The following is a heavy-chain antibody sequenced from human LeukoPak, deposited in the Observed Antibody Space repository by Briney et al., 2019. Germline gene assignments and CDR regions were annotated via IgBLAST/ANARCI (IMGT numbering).Heavy chain of an antibody. CDR1: GYTFTSYG. J-gene: IGHJ4*02. D-gene: IGHD1-14*01. V-gene: IGHV1-18*01. CDR3: ARQTPYNGNHYFDY. Sequence: EASVKVSCKASGYTFTSYGISWVRQAPGQGLEWMGWISAYNGNTNYAQKLQGRVTMTTDTSTSTAYMELRSLRSDDTAVYYCARQTPYNGNHYFDYWGQGILVTVSS. CDR2: ISAYNGNT.